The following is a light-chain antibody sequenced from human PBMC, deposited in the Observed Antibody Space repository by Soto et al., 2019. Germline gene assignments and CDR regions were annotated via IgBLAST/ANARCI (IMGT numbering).Light chain of an antibody. J-gene: IGLJ2*01. V-gene: IGLV2-11*01. CDR2: DVS. Sequence: QSVLTQPRSVSGSPGQSVTISCTGTRSDVGGYNYVSWYQQHTGKAPKLMISDVSKRPSGVPDRFSGSKSGNTASLTISGLQAEDEANYYCCSYAGSYSVVFGGGTKLTVL. CDR3: CSYAGSYSVV. CDR1: RSDVGGYNY.